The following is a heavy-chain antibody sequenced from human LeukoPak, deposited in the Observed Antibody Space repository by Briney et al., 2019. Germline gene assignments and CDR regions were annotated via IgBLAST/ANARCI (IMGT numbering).Heavy chain of an antibody. J-gene: IGHJ6*03. D-gene: IGHD6-6*01. CDR1: GFTFSSYA. V-gene: IGHV3-30-3*01. CDR3: ARDLYSSSSYNYYYYMDV. CDR2: ISYDGSNK. Sequence: GGSLRLSCAASGFTFSSYAMHWVRQAPGKGLEWVAVISYDGSNKYYADSVKGRFTISRDNSKNTLYLQMNSLRAEDAAVYYCARDLYSSSSYNYYYYMDVWGKGTTATVSS.